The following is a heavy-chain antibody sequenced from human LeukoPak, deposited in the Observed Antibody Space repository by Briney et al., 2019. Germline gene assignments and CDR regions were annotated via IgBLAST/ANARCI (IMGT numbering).Heavy chain of an antibody. J-gene: IGHJ6*03. V-gene: IGHV1-2*02. Sequence: GASVKVSCKASGYTFTGYYMHWVRQAPGQGLEWMGWINPNSGGTNYAQKFQGRVTMTRDTSISTAYMELSRLRSDDTAVYYCARGMVAATYYYYYYMDVWGKGTTVTVSS. CDR1: GYTFTGYY. CDR3: ARGMVAATYYYYYYMDV. CDR2: INPNSGGT. D-gene: IGHD2-15*01.